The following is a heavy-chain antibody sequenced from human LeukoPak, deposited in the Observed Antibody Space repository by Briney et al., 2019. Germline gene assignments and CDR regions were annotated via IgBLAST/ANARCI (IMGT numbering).Heavy chain of an antibody. CDR2: IYGGGST. J-gene: IGHJ6*03. Sequence: PGGSLRLSCAATGLSVSSNFMSWVRQAPGKGLEWVSVIYGGGSTYYADSVKGRFTISRDNSKNTLYLQMNSLRAEDTAVYYCARHERGIAAAGTSLYYYYYIDVWGKGTTVTVSS. D-gene: IGHD6-13*01. CDR3: ARHERGIAAAGTSLYYYYYIDV. CDR1: GLSVSSNF. V-gene: IGHV3-53*01.